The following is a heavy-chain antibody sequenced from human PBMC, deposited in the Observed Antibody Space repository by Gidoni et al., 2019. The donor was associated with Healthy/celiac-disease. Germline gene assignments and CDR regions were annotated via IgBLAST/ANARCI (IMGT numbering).Heavy chain of an antibody. CDR3: ARDSGTFITMNYFDY. D-gene: IGHD3-22*01. Sequence: QVQLVESGGGVVQPGRSMRLSCAASGFTFSSDAMHWVRQAPGKGLEWVAVISYDGSNKYYADSVKGRFTISRDNSKNTLYLQMNSLRAEDTAVYYCARDSGTFITMNYFDYWGQGTLVTVSS. CDR2: ISYDGSNK. J-gene: IGHJ4*02. CDR1: GFTFSSDA. V-gene: IGHV3-30-3*01.